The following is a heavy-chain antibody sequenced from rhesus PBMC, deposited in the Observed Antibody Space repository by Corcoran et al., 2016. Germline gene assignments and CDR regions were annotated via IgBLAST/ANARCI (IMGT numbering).Heavy chain of an antibody. J-gene: IGHJ4*01. CDR2: ISGSGEST. CDR1: GGSISSNY. V-gene: IGHV4-173*01. Sequence: QLQLQESGPGLVKPSETLSLTCAVSGGSISSNYWRWIRQPPGTGLEWIGRISGSGESTDYNPYLKSRVTSSTDTSKNQFSLKLSSVTAADTAVYYCARARGYSSGWSDYWGQGVLVTVSS. CDR3: ARARGYSSGWSDY. D-gene: IGHD6S26*01.